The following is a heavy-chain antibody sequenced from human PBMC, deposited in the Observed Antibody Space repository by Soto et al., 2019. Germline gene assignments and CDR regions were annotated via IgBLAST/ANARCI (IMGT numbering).Heavy chain of an antibody. J-gene: IGHJ4*02. D-gene: IGHD2-8*01. CDR2: LSGFGSSA. V-gene: IGHV3-23*01. CDR1: GFTFSSFA. Sequence: EVQLLESGGGLVQPGGSLKLSCVASGFTFSSFAMSWVRQAPGKGLEWVSGLSGFGSSAYYADSVKGRFTISRDNSKRTVYLEMNSLTVDDTAVYYCAKDRQDSWAYEAGMVPFDHWGQGALVTVSS. CDR3: AKDRQDSWAYEAGMVPFDH.